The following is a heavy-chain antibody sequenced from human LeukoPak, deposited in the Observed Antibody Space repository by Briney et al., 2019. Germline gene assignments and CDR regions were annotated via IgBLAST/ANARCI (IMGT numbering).Heavy chain of an antibody. D-gene: IGHD3-3*01. Sequence: MSSETLSLTCTVSGGSISSYYWSWIRQPPGKGLEWIGYIYYSGSTNYNPSLKSRVTISVDTCKKQFSLKLSSVTAADTDVYKWAIALGGFGIFGVVIDYYYYYGMDVWGQGTTVTVSS. J-gene: IGHJ6*02. CDR1: GGSISSYY. CDR2: IYYSGST. V-gene: IGHV4-59*01. CDR3: AIALGGFGIFGVVIDYYYYYGMDV.